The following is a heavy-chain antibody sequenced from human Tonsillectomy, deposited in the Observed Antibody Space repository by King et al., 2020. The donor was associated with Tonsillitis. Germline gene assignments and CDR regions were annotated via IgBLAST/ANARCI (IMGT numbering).Heavy chain of an antibody. CDR2: MKPNSGAH. D-gene: IGHD6-25*01. CDR1: GYTFTGYY. Sequence: QLVQAGAAVKKPGASVKLSCKASGYTFTGYYMHWGLQATGQGLEWMGCMKPNSGAHKYAQKFQGMVTMTSETSISTAHLELSRLGTYDTAVYFCTRGSGAFDSWGQGTLVTVSS. V-gene: IGHV1-2*02. CDR3: TRGSGAFDS. J-gene: IGHJ4*02.